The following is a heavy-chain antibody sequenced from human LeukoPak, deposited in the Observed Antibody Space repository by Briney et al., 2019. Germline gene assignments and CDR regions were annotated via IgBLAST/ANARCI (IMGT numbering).Heavy chain of an antibody. CDR1: GFTVSSDY. CDR3: ARDRYSNYYMDV. CDR2: IYSGGST. D-gene: IGHD4-11*01. V-gene: IGHV3-66*02. J-gene: IGHJ6*03. Sequence: PGGSLRLSCAASGFTVSSDYMSWVRQAPGKGLEWVSVIYSGGSTYYADSVKGRFTISRDNSKNTLYLQMNSLRAEDTAVYYCARDRYSNYYMDVWGKGTTVTVSS.